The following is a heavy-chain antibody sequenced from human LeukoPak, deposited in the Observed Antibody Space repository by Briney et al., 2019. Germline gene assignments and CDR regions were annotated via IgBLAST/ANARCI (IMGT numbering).Heavy chain of an antibody. CDR1: GYTFTGYY. J-gene: IGHJ5*02. CDR3: ARGYSGYDRKFDP. Sequence: ASVKVSCKASGYTFTGYYIHWVRQPPGQGFECLGRINPKSGGTNYAQNFQGSVTVTRHTSISTAYMEMTGLTPDDTGVHYCARGYSGYDRKFDPWGPGTLVTVSS. CDR2: INPKSGGT. V-gene: IGHV1-2*05. D-gene: IGHD5-12*01.